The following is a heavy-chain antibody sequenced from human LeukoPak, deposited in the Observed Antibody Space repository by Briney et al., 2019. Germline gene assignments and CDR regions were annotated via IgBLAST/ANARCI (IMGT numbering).Heavy chain of an antibody. CDR3: ARDTRERIVVVVAAIFDY. V-gene: IGHV3-48*04. Sequence: GGSLRLSCAASGFTFSSYSMNWVRQAPGKGLEWVSYISSSSSTIYYADSVKGRFTISRDNAKNSLYLQMNSLRAEDTAVYYCARDTRERIVVVVAAIFDYWGQGTLVTVSS. CDR2: ISSSSSTI. CDR1: GFTFSSYS. D-gene: IGHD2-15*01. J-gene: IGHJ4*02.